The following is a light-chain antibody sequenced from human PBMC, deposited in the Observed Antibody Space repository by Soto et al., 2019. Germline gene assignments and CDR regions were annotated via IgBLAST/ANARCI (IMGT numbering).Light chain of an antibody. CDR3: QQYNSYSTWT. CDR1: QSISSW. J-gene: IGKJ1*01. V-gene: IGKV1-5*01. CDR2: DAS. Sequence: DIHTTQSPSTLSASVVDRFTITCRASQSISSWLAWYQQKPGKAPKLLIYDASSLESGVPSRFSGSGSGTEFTLTISSLQPDDFATYYCQQYNSYSTWTFGQGTKVDIK.